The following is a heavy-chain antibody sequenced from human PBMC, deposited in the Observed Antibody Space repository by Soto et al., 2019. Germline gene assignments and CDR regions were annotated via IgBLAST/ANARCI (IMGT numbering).Heavy chain of an antibody. CDR1: GDSISTVDYF. V-gene: IGHV4-30-4*01. CDR2: IYKSATT. Sequence: SETLSLSCSVSGDSISTVDYFWAWIRQPPGQALEYIGYIYKSATTYYNPSFESRVAISLDTSKSQFSLNVTSVTAADTAVYFCARGRYCLTGRCFPNWFDSWGQGTLVTVS. CDR3: ARGRYCLTGRCFPNWFDS. D-gene: IGHD2-15*01. J-gene: IGHJ5*01.